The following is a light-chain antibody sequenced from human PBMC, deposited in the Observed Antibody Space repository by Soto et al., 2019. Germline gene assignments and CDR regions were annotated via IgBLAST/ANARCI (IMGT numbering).Light chain of an antibody. CDR1: SSDVGGYNY. Sequence: QSVLTQPPPVSGPPGQSITIPCPGTSSDVGGYNYVSWYQQHPGKAPKLMIYDVSNRPSGVSNRFSGSKSGNTASLTISGLQAEDEADYYCSSYTSSSTIFGTGTKVTVL. V-gene: IGLV2-14*01. J-gene: IGLJ1*01. CDR2: DVS. CDR3: SSYTSSSTI.